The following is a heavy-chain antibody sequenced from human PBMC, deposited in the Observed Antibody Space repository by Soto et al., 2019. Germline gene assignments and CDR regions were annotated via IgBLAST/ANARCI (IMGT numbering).Heavy chain of an antibody. CDR1: GFTFSSYS. J-gene: IGHJ4*02. D-gene: IGHD5-12*01. CDR3: ARAYSGYDYPDY. Sequence: PGGSLRLSXAASGFTFSSYSMNWVRQAPGKGLEWVSSISSSSSYIYYADSVKGRFTISRGNAKNSLYLQMNSLRAEDTAVYYCARAYSGYDYPDYWGQGTLVTVSS. V-gene: IGHV3-21*01. CDR2: ISSSSSYI.